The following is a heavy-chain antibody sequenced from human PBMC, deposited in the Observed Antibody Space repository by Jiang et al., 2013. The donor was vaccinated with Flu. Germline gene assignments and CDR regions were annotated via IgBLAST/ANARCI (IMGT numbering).Heavy chain of an antibody. CDR3: ATLRGSTYDSYLLDF. V-gene: IGHV3-30*02. CDR1: GFTFSYYA. Sequence: VQLVESGGGVVQPGGSLRLSCAASGFTFSYYAMYWVRQAPGKGLEWVASIWHDGSNKNYADSVQGRFTVSRENSKDTLYLQMNSLTAEDTAIYFCATLRGSTYDSYLLDFWGQGTLVTVSS. CDR2: IWHDGSNK. J-gene: IGHJ4*02. D-gene: IGHD3-10*01.